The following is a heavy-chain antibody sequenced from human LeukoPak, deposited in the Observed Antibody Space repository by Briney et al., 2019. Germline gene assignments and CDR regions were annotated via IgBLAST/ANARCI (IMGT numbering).Heavy chain of an antibody. CDR2: IIPIFGTA. J-gene: IGHJ4*02. Sequence: GASVKVSCKASGGTFSSYAISWVRQAPGQGLKWMGGIIPIFGTANYAQKFQGRVTITADKSTSTAYMELSSLRSEDTAVYYCARETEGYCSSTSCPLKYWGQGTLVTVSS. D-gene: IGHD2-2*01. CDR3: ARETEGYCSSTSCPLKY. V-gene: IGHV1-69*06. CDR1: GGTFSSYA.